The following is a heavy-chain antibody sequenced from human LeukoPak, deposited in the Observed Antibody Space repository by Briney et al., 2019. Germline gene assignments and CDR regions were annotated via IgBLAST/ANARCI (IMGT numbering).Heavy chain of an antibody. V-gene: IGHV4-59*01. CDR3: ARDRNTLGAFDI. Sequence: PSETLSLTCTASGGSISSYYWSWIRQPPGKGLEWIGYIYYSGSTNYNPSLKSRVTISVDKSKTQFSLKLSSVTAADTAVYYCARDRNTLGAFDIWGQGTMVTVSS. J-gene: IGHJ3*02. CDR1: GGSISSYY. D-gene: IGHD2-2*02. CDR2: IYYSGST.